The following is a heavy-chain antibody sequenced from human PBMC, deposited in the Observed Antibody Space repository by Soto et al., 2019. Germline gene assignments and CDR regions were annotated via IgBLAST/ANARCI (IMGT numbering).Heavy chain of an antibody. V-gene: IGHV1-2*04. CDR3: AKGSGSGSSYYYGMDV. CDR1: GYTFTGYY. D-gene: IGHD3-10*01. J-gene: IGHJ6*02. Sequence: QVPLVQSGAEVKKPGASVKVSCKASGYTFTGYYMHWVRQAPGQGLEWMGWINPNSGGTNYAQKFQGWVTMTRDTSISTAYMELSRLRSDDTAVYYCAKGSGSGSSYYYGMDVWGQGTTVTVSS. CDR2: INPNSGGT.